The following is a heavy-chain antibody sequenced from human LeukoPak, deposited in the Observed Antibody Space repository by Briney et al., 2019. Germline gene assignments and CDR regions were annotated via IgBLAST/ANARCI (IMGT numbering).Heavy chain of an antibody. Sequence: SETLSLTCTVSGGSISSYYWSWIRQPAGKGLEWIGRIYTSGSTNYNPSLKSRVTISVDTSKNQFSLKLSSVTAADTAVYYCARSVAYYYDSSGYYSYYYYGMDVWGQGTTVTVSS. CDR2: IYTSGST. CDR3: ARSVAYYYDSSGYYSYYYYGMDV. V-gene: IGHV4-4*07. CDR1: GGSISSYY. J-gene: IGHJ6*02. D-gene: IGHD3-22*01.